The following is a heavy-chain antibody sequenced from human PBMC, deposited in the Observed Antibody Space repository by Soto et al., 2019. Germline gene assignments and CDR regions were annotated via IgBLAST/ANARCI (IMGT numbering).Heavy chain of an antibody. CDR3: AKDPPWTVGPLAMDV. Sequence: GSLRLSCVASGFAFSTHAMSWVRQAPGKGLEWVSTFSGSGGNIYYAESVKGRLTISRDDSKNTLYLQMDSLRVEDTAVYYCAKDPPWTVGPLAMDVWGQGTTVTVSS. CDR2: FSGSGGNI. D-gene: IGHD1-26*01. J-gene: IGHJ6*02. CDR1: GFAFSTHA. V-gene: IGHV3-23*01.